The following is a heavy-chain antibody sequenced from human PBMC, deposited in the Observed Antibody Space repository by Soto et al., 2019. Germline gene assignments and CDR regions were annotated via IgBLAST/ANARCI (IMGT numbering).Heavy chain of an antibody. CDR3: AKGRIFLGWFSPGEIWFDP. J-gene: IGHJ5*02. V-gene: IGHV3-23*01. Sequence: GGSLRLSCAASGFTFSSYAMSWVRQAPGKGLEWVSAISGSGGSTYYADSVKGRFTISRDNSKNTLYLQMNNLRAEDTAVYYCAKGRIFLGWFSPGEIWFDPWGQGTLVTVSS. D-gene: IGHD3-3*01. CDR2: ISGSGGST. CDR1: GFTFSSYA.